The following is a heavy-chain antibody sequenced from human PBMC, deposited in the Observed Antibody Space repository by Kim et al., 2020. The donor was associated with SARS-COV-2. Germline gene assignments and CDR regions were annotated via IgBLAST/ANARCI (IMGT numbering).Heavy chain of an antibody. CDR2: ISYDGSNK. V-gene: IGHV3-30*03. Sequence: GGSLRLSCAASGFTFSSYGMHWVRQAPGKGLEWVAVISYDGSNKYYADSVKGRFTISRDNSKNTLYLQMNSLRAEDTAVYYCARSWDYDFWSGPDYWGQG. D-gene: IGHD3-3*01. CDR1: GFTFSSYG. J-gene: IGHJ4*02. CDR3: ARSWDYDFWSGPDY.